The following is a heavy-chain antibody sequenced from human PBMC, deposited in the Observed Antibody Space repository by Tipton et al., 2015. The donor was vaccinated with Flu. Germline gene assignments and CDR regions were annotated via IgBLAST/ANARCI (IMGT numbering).Heavy chain of an antibody. V-gene: IGHV4-31*03. Sequence: TLSLTCTVSGDSVTSAYYWNWIRQHPGKGPEWIGYIYYTGNTEYNPSLESRVTMSLDTSKTQFSLKLRSVTAADTAVYCCVRDTTPTPRIFDLWGQGTLVTVSS. CDR2: IYYTGNT. CDR3: VRDTTPTPRIFDL. D-gene: IGHD1-1*01. J-gene: IGHJ4*02. CDR1: GDSVTSAYY.